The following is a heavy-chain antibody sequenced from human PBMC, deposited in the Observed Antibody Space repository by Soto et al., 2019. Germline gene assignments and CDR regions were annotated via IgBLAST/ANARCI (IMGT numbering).Heavy chain of an antibody. CDR1: GFTFSSYS. CDR3: ARDSSSWGYYYYYYGMDV. CDR2: ISSSSSTI. J-gene: IGHJ6*02. V-gene: IGHV3-48*02. D-gene: IGHD6-13*01. Sequence: GSLRLSCAASGFTFSSYSMNWVRQAPGKGLEWVSYISSSSSTIYYADSVKGRFTISRDNAKNSLYLQMNSLRDEDTAVYYCARDSSSWGYYYYYYGMDVWGQGTTVTVSS.